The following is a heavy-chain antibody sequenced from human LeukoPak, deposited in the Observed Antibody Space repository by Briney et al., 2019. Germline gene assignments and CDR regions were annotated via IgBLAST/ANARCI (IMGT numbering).Heavy chain of an antibody. D-gene: IGHD1-7*01. Sequence: GGSLRLSCAGSGFTFSSYWMSWVRQAPGKGLEWVASIKRDGSEEYYVDSVKGRFAISRDNAKNSVYLQMNSLRAEDTAVYYCASTWNYLYFDYWGQGTLVTVSS. CDR2: IKRDGSEE. CDR3: ASTWNYLYFDY. J-gene: IGHJ4*02. V-gene: IGHV3-7*01. CDR1: GFTFSSYW.